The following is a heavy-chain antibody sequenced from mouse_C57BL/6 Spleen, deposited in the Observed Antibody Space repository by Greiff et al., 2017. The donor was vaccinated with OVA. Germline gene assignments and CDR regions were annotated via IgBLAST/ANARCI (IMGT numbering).Heavy chain of an antibody. V-gene: IGHV1-26*01. CDR1: GYTFTDYY. D-gene: IGHD4-1*01. CDR2: INPNNGGT. J-gene: IGHJ2*01. Sequence: VQLQQSGPELVKPGASVKISCKASGYTFTDYYMNWVKQSHGKSLEWIGDINPNNGGTSYNQKFKGKATLTVDKSSSTAYMELRSLTSEDSAVYYCALTGPYFDYWGQGTTLTVSS. CDR3: ALTGPYFDY.